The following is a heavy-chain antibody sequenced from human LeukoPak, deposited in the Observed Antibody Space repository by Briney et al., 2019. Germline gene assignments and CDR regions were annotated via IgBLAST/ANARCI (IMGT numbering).Heavy chain of an antibody. Sequence: GESLKISCKGSGYNFTSYWIGWVRQMPGKGLEWMGIIYPGDSDARYSPSFQGQVTISADKSISTAYLQWSSLKASDTAMYCCARIAAADPYYYYYGMDVWGQGTTVTVSS. V-gene: IGHV5-51*01. CDR1: GYNFTSYW. D-gene: IGHD6-13*01. J-gene: IGHJ6*02. CDR2: IYPGDSDA. CDR3: ARIAAADPYYYYYGMDV.